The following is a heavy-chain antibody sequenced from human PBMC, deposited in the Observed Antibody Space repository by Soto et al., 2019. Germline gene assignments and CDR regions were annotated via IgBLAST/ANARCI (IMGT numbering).Heavy chain of an antibody. CDR3: ARDLMIGGRERRDAFDI. CDR1: GGSFSGYY. V-gene: IGHV4-34*01. J-gene: IGHJ3*02. D-gene: IGHD3-22*01. CDR2: INHSGST. Sequence: QVQLQQWGAGLLKPSETLSLTCAVYGGSFSGYYYNWIRQPPGKGLEWIGEINHSGSTNYNPSLKSRVTLSVDTSKNHFSLKLTSVTAADTAVYYCARDLMIGGRERRDAFDIWGQGTMVTVSS.